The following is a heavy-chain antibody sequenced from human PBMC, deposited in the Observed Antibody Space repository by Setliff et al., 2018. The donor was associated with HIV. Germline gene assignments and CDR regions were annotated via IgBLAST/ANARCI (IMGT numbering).Heavy chain of an antibody. Sequence: ASVTVSCKASGYTFTDYYIHWVRQAPGQGLEWMGWINSASGGTNYAQNFQGRVTVTRDTSINTAYVELNSLKSDDTAVYYCARDYLHVFDIWGQGTMVTVSS. V-gene: IGHV1-2*02. J-gene: IGHJ3*02. CDR2: INSASGGT. CDR3: ARDYLHVFDI. CDR1: GYTFTDYY.